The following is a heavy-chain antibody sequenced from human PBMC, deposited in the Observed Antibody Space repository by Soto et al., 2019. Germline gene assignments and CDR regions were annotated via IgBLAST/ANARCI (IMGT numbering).Heavy chain of an antibody. CDR2: ISGTGSSI. J-gene: IGHJ4*02. CDR3: ARGAGYGDYGGY. D-gene: IGHD4-17*01. V-gene: IGHV3-48*02. Sequence: EVQLVESGGGLVQPGGSLRLSCAASGFSLRGYSMSWVRQAPGKGLEWVSYISGTGSSIYAVSVEGRFTISRDNAKNSVYLQMNSLGDDDTAVYYCARGAGYGDYGGYWGQGTLVTVTS. CDR1: GFSLRGYS.